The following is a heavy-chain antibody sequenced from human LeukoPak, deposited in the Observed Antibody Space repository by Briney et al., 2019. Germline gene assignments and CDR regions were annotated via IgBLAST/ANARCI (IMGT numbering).Heavy chain of an antibody. CDR1: GYTFTSYA. V-gene: IGHV7-4-1*02. J-gene: IGHJ4*02. CDR2: INTNTGNP. Sequence: ASVKVSCKASGYTFTSYAMNWVRQAPGQGLEWMGWINTNTGNPTYAQGFTGRFVFSLDTSVSTSYLQISSLKAEDTAVYYCARVVRGSSGYRYYFDYWGQGTLVTVSS. D-gene: IGHD3-22*01. CDR3: ARVVRGSSGYRYYFDY.